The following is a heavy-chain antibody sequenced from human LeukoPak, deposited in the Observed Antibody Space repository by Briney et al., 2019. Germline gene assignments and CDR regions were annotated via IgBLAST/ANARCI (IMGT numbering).Heavy chain of an antibody. J-gene: IGHJ3*01. D-gene: IGHD3-16*01. V-gene: IGHV4-59*08. CDR2: IFYSGST. CDR3: ARVGGVPISASDV. CDR1: GGSITDYY. Sequence: NTSETLSLTCSVSGGSITDYYWSWIRQPPGKGLEWIGNIFYSGSTDYNASLTSRVTISLDTSKNECSLRLVSLTAADTAVYYCARVGGVPISASDVWGQGTMVTVSS.